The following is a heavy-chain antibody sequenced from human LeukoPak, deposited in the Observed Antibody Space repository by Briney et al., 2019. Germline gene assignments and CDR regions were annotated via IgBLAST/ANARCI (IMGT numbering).Heavy chain of an antibody. Sequence: GALRLSFVASGITLNYLWMHLGRQAPGEGPGWVSRINNDEITTTYADSVKGRFTISRDNAKNTLYLQMNSLRAEDTAIYYCARGGPGTGMDYWGQGALVTVSS. V-gene: IGHV3-74*01. CDR2: INNDEITT. CDR3: ARGGPGTGMDY. J-gene: IGHJ4*02. D-gene: IGHD1-1*01. CDR1: GITLNYLW.